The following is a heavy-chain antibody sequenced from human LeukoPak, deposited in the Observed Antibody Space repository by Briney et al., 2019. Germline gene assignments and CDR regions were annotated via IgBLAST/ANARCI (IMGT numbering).Heavy chain of an antibody. V-gene: IGHV3-11*04. CDR3: ARDGSLSIAAAGIIDY. CDR2: ISSSGSTI. CDR1: GFTFSDYY. J-gene: IGHJ4*02. D-gene: IGHD6-13*01. Sequence: GGSLRLSCAASGFTFSDYYMSWIRQAPGKGLEWVSYISSSGSTIYYADSVKGRFTISRDNAKNSLYLQMNSLRAEDTAVYYCARDGSLSIAAAGIIDYWGQGTLVTVSS.